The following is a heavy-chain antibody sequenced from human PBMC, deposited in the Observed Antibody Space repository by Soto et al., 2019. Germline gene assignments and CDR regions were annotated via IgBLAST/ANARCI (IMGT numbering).Heavy chain of an antibody. V-gene: IGHV3-15*01. CDR3: FTDRTASPVDH. CDR1: GFSFRDAW. CDR2: IKSEAAGGTT. Sequence: ESGGGLVKPGGSLRLSCVASGFSFRDAWMSWVRQVPGKGLEWVGRIKSEAAGGTTDDAAPAKGRFSISRDDSKSTLYLQMNSLKIEDTAVYYCFTDRTASPVDHWGQGTLVTVSS. J-gene: IGHJ4*02.